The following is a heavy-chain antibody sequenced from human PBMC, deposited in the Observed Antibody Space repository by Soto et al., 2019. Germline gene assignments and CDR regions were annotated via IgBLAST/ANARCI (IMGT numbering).Heavy chain of an antibody. D-gene: IGHD6-13*01. CDR2: ISWNSGTI. J-gene: IGHJ4*02. CDR3: AKAPSIAAVDFDS. V-gene: IGHV3-9*01. Sequence: GGSLRLSCAASGFTFDDYAMNWVRQAPGKGLEWVSGISWNSGTIGYVDSVKGRFTISRDNAKNSLYLQMNSLRPEDTALYYCAKAPSIAAVDFDSWGQGTLVTVSS. CDR1: GFTFDDYA.